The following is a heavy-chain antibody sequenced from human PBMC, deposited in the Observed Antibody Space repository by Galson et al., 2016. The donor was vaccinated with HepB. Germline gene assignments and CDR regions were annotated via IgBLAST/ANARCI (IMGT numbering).Heavy chain of an antibody. CDR1: GFTFNSYG. J-gene: IGHJ4*02. CDR3: AKDVFTSGWPNVFDS. D-gene: IGHD6-19*01. Sequence: SLRLSCAASGFTFNSYGMTWVRQAPGKGLEWVSVISGSGSGTYYADSVKGRFSISRDNSKDTVYLEMNSLRPEDTATYYCAKDVFTSGWPNVFDSWGQGTLVAVSS. V-gene: IGHV3-23*01. CDR2: ISGSGSGT.